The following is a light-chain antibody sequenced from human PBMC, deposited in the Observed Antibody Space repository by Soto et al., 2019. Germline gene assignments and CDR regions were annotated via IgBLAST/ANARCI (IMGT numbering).Light chain of an antibody. CDR2: GAS. Sequence: DIQMTQFPSSLSASVGDRVNITCRASQGVSNHLSWLQQKPGIAPKSLMYGASSLQSGVPSKFRGSGSGTDFTLTISSLQPEDFATYYCLQYNSYPRTFGQGTKLEIK. CDR3: LQYNSYPRT. CDR1: QGVSNH. V-gene: IGKV1-16*02. J-gene: IGKJ2*01.